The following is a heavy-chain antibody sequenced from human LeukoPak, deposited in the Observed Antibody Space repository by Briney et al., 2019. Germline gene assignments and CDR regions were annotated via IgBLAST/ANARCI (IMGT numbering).Heavy chain of an antibody. CDR1: GFTFSSYG. CDR3: AREGYSYGQRSAFDI. D-gene: IGHD5-18*01. Sequence: GGSLRLSCGASGFTFSSYGMHWVRQAPGKGLEWVSSISSSSSYIYYADSVKGRFTISRDNAKNSLYLQMNSLRAEDTAVYYCAREGYSYGQRSAFDIWGQGTMVTVSS. J-gene: IGHJ3*02. CDR2: ISSSSSYI. V-gene: IGHV3-21*01.